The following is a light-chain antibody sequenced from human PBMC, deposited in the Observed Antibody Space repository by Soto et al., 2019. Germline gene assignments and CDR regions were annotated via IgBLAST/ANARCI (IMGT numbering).Light chain of an antibody. CDR3: QQRSNWLLT. Sequence: EIVLTQSPATLSLSPGERATLSCRASQSVSSYLAWYQQKPGQAPRLLLYDASNRATGIPARFSGSGSGTDFTLTISSLEPEDFAVYYCQQRSNWLLTVGGGTKVEIK. CDR2: DAS. J-gene: IGKJ4*01. V-gene: IGKV3-11*01. CDR1: QSVSSY.